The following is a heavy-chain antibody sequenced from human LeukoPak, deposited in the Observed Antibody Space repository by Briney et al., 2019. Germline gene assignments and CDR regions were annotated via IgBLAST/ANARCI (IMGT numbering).Heavy chain of an antibody. V-gene: IGHV1-69*01. J-gene: IGHJ4*02. CDR2: IIPIFGTA. CDR1: GGTFSSYA. Sequence: SVKVSCKASGGTFSSYAISWVRQAPGQGLEWMGGIIPIFGTANYAQKFQGRVTITADESTNTAYMELSSLRSEDTAVYYCASGLMTVDAYFDYWGQGTLVTVSS. D-gene: IGHD2-2*03. CDR3: ASGLMTVDAYFDY.